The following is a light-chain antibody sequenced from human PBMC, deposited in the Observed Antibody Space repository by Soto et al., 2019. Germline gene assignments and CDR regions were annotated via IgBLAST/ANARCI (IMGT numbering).Light chain of an antibody. J-gene: IGKJ1*01. CDR1: QSISYW. CDR3: QQYNIYWT. Sequence: DIQMTQSPSTLSASVGDRVTITCQASQSISYWLAWYQQKPGKAPNLLIYKASTLESGVPSRFSGSGSGTEFTLTISSLQPDDFATYYCQQYNIYWTFGQGTKVEIK. V-gene: IGKV1-5*03. CDR2: KAS.